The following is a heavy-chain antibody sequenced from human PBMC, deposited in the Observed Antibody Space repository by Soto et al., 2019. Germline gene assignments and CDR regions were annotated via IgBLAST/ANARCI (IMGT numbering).Heavy chain of an antibody. J-gene: IGHJ2*01. CDR2: INTDHGNT. V-gene: IGHV1-18*01. Sequence: QVQLVQSGGEVKKPGASVKVSCKASGYMFTTYGITWVRQAPGQGLEWMGWINTDHGNTNYAQNLQGRVTMTADTSADTGYMELRSPGSDGTAVYFCARSGPWDSEIWGRGTLVTVSS. D-gene: IGHD3-10*01. CDR1: GYMFTTYG. CDR3: ARSGPWDSEI.